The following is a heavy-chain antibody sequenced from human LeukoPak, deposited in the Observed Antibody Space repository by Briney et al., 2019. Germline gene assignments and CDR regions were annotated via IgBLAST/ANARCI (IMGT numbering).Heavy chain of an antibody. CDR1: GYTFTRYG. CDR3: ARDRGPPYDFWRQDAFDI. J-gene: IGHJ3*02. V-gene: IGHV1-18*01. Sequence: ASVKVSCKASGYTFTRYGISWVRQAAGQGLEWMGWINAYNGNTNYAQKLQGRVTMTTDTSTSTAYMELRSLRSDDTAVYYCARDRGPPYDFWRQDAFDIWGQGTMVTVSS. CDR2: INAYNGNT. D-gene: IGHD3-3*01.